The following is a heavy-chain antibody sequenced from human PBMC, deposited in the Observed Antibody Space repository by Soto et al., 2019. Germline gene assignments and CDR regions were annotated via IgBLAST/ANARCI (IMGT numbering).Heavy chain of an antibody. Sequence: GLDLEWLALIYWDDDKRYSPSLKSRVTITKDTSKNQVVLTMTNMDPVDTATYYCAHYVSERLFDYWGQGTLVTVSS. CDR3: AHYVSERLFDY. D-gene: IGHD3-10*01. V-gene: IGHV2-5*02. CDR2: IYWDDDK. J-gene: IGHJ4*02.